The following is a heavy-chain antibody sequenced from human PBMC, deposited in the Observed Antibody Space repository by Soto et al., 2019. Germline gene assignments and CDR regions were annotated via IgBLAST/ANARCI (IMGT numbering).Heavy chain of an antibody. D-gene: IGHD2-15*01. Sequence: SETLSLTCTVSGGSISSSSYYWGWIRQPPGKGLEWIGSIYYSGSTYYNPSLKSRVTISVDTSKNQFSLKLSSVTAADTAVYYCARHGPVRWYWGQGTLVTVPQ. CDR3: ARHGPVRWY. CDR2: IYYSGST. J-gene: IGHJ4*02. V-gene: IGHV4-39*01. CDR1: GGSISSSSYY.